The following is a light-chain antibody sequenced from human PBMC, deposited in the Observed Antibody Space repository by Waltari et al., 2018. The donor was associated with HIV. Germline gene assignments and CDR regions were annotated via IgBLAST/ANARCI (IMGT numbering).Light chain of an antibody. J-gene: IGLJ2*01. CDR1: SGDVGGYNV. CDR2: NVN. V-gene: IGLV2-14*03. CDR3: CSYTSSGPRYVL. Sequence: QSALTQPASVSGSLGQSITLSCTGTSGDVGGYNVVHWDQQHPGKAPKLIIYNVNSRPSGVSIRFSGSRSANTASLTISGLQAEDEADYFCCSYTSSGPRYVLFGGGTRLTVL.